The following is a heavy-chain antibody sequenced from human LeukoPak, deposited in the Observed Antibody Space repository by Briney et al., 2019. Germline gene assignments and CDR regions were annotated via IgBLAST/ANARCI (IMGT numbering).Heavy chain of an antibody. Sequence: PGGSLRLSCAASVFTFSRFNMHWVRQAPGKGLEWVALIWYDGTDTYYADSVKGRFTISRDDSKNTVYLQMNSLRAEDTALYYCARGFLDFDYWGHGTLVTVSS. CDR1: VFTFSRFN. CDR3: ARGFLDFDY. D-gene: IGHD3-3*01. J-gene: IGHJ4*01. CDR2: IWYDGTDT. V-gene: IGHV3-33*08.